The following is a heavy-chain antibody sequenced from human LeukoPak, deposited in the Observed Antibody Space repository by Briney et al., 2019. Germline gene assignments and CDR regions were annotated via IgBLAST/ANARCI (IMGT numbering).Heavy chain of an antibody. V-gene: IGHV3-11*04. Sequence: GGSLRLSCAASGFTFSDYYMSWIRQAPGKGLEWVSYISSSGSTIYYADSVKGRFTISRDNAKNSLYLQMNSLRAEDTAVYYCARDLQVVAATPLPGYYYFYYGMDVWGQGTTVTVSS. CDR3: ARDLQVVAATPLPGYYYFYYGMDV. J-gene: IGHJ6*02. D-gene: IGHD2-15*01. CDR1: GFTFSDYY. CDR2: ISSSGSTI.